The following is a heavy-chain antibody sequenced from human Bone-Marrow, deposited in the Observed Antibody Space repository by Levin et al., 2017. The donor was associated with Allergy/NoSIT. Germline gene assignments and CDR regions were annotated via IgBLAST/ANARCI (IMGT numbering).Heavy chain of an antibody. J-gene: IGHJ5*02. V-gene: IGHV3-23*01. CDR3: AKGQTTVKTRWFDP. Sequence: GGSLRLSCAASGFTFSSYAMSWLRQAPGKGLEWVSGISGSGVTTRYADSVKGRFTISRDNSKNTLYLQMNSLRAEDTAVYYCAKGQTTVKTRWFDPWGQGTLVAISS. D-gene: IGHD4-17*01. CDR1: GFTFSSYA. CDR2: ISGSGVTT.